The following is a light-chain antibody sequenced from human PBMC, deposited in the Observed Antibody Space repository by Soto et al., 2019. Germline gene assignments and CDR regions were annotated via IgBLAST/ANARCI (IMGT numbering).Light chain of an antibody. J-gene: IGKJ1*01. Sequence: EIVLTQSPAILSLSPGERATLSCRASQSISTYLSWYQQRPGQAPRLLVYDASKRATDIPARFSGSGSGTDFTLTISSLEPEDFAVYYCQLRSNWPPTWTFGPGPKVEIK. CDR1: QSISTY. CDR3: QLRSNWPPTWT. V-gene: IGKV3-11*01. CDR2: DAS.